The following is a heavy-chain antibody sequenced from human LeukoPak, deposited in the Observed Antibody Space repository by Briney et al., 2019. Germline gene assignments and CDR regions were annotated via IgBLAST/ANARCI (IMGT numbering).Heavy chain of an antibody. J-gene: IGHJ6*03. D-gene: IGHD3-22*01. Sequence: TGGSLRLSCAASGFNFSDYYMSWVRQAPGRGLEWISFFSSGDTNIKYADSMKGRFTISRDNAKNSLYLKMNSLRAEDTAVYFCAREIHSTGYYYAGGYMDVWGEGTTVTVSS. CDR3: AREIHSTGYYYAGGYMDV. CDR2: FSSGDTNI. CDR1: GFNFSDYY. V-gene: IGHV3-11*04.